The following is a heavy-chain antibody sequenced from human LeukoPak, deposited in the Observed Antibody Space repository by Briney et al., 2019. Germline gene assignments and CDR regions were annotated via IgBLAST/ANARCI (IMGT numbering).Heavy chain of an antibody. J-gene: IGHJ4*02. CDR1: GYAFTSYA. Sequence: GASVRVSYKASGYAFTSYAMHWVRQAPGQRLEWMGWINAGNGNTKYSQKFQGRVTITRDTSASTAYMELSSLRSEDTAVYYCARGGEDRSHYDFWSGYPFDYWGQGTLVTVSS. D-gene: IGHD3-3*01. CDR3: ARGGEDRSHYDFWSGYPFDY. V-gene: IGHV1-3*01. CDR2: INAGNGNT.